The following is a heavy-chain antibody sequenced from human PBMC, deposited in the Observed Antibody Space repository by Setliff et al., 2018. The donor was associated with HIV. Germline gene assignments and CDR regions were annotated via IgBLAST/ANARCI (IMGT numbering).Heavy chain of an antibody. CDR3: AAQGVL. CDR2: ISYSGSAI. V-gene: IGHV3-48*03. Sequence: GGSLRLSCAASGFTFINDEMNWVRKAPGKGLEWVAYISYSGSAIHYADSVKGRFTISRDNAKNSVHLQMNSLRVEDTAVYFCAAQGVLWGQGTQVTVSS. J-gene: IGHJ4*02. CDR1: GFTFINDE.